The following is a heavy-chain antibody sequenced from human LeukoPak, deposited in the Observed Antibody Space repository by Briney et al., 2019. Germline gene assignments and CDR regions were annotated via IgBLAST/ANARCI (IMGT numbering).Heavy chain of an antibody. Sequence: PSETLSLTCTVSGGSIRSYYWSWIRQPPGKGLEWIGYIYHSGSTYYNPSLKSRVTISVDRSKHQFSLKLSSVTAADTAVYYCARRYSYGYYFDYWGQGTLVTVSS. D-gene: IGHD5-18*01. CDR2: IYHSGST. V-gene: IGHV4-30-2*01. J-gene: IGHJ4*02. CDR1: GGSIRSYY. CDR3: ARRYSYGYYFDY.